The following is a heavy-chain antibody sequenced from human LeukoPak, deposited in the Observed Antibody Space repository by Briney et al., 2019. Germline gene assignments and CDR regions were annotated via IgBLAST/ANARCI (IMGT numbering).Heavy chain of an antibody. CDR3: ARVKHYYGSGSYLLDY. J-gene: IGHJ4*02. D-gene: IGHD3-10*01. CDR2: INTNTGNP. V-gene: IGHV7-4-1*02. Sequence: WASVKVSCKASGYTFTSYAMHWVRQAPGQGLEWMGWINTNTGNPTYAQGFTGWFVFSLDTSVSTAYLQISSLKAEDTAVYYCARVKHYYGSGSYLLDYWGQGTLVTVSS. CDR1: GYTFTSYA.